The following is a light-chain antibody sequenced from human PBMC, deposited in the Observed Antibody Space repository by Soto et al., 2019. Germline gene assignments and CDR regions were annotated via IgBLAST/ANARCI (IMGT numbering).Light chain of an antibody. CDR2: ENN. J-gene: IGLJ1*01. CDR3: GTWDSSLSAPV. Sequence: QSVLTQPPSVSAAPGQKVTISCSGSSSNIGNNYVSWYQQLPGTAPKLLIYENNKRPSGIPDRFSGSKSGTSATLGITGLQTGDEADYYCGTWDSSLSAPVFGTVTKHTDL. V-gene: IGLV1-51*02. CDR1: SSNIGNNY.